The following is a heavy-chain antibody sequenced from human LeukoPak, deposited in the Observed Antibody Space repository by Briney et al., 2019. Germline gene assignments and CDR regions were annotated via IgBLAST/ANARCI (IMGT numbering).Heavy chain of an antibody. J-gene: IGHJ2*01. CDR3: ARLRALSCSGTSCYAWYFDL. CDR1: GDSVTGGLYY. CDR2: IFSSGST. Sequence: SQTLSLTCSVSGDSVTGGLYYWSWIRQPAGKGLEWIGHIFSSGSTTYNPSLMSRVTISVDTSNNQFSLKLTSVTAADTAVFYCARLRALSCSGTSCYAWYFDLWGRGTLLTVSS. D-gene: IGHD2-2*01. V-gene: IGHV4-61*09.